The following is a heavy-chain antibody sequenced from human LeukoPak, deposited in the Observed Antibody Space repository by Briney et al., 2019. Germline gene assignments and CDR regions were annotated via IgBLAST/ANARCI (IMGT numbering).Heavy chain of an antibody. V-gene: IGHV4-31*03. CDR2: IYYSGST. J-gene: IGHJ4*02. CDR3: ARNMVGETTFDY. D-gene: IGHD2/OR15-2a*01. CDR1: GGSISSGGHY. Sequence: SETLSLTCTVSGGSISSGGHYWSWIRQHPGKGLEWIGYIYYSGSTYYNPSLKSRVTISVDTSKNQFPLKLSSVTAADTAVYYCARNMVGETTFDYWGQGTLVTVSS.